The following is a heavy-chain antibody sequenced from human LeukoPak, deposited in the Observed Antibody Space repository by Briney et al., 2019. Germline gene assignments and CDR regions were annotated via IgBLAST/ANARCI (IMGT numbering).Heavy chain of an antibody. CDR3: ARALSSGWYNS. CDR1: GGAFSGYY. J-gene: IGHJ5*01. D-gene: IGHD6-19*01. CDR2: INHSGST. V-gene: IGHV4-34*01. Sequence: SETLSLTCAVYGGAFSGYYWSWIRQPPGKGLEWIGEINHSGSTKYNPSLKSRVTISVDTSKEQFSLKLRSVTAADTAVYYCARALSSGWYNSWGRGTLVTVPS.